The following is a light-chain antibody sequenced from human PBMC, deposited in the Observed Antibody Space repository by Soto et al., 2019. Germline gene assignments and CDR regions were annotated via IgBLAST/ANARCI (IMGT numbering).Light chain of an antibody. CDR3: HSYTTSSTYV. Sequence: QSALTQPASVSGSPGQSITISCTGTSSDVGAYNYVSWYQQHPAKIPKLMIYHVSNRPSGVSDRFSGSKSGNTASLTISGLQAEDEADYYCHSYTTSSTYVFGTGTKVTVL. CDR1: SSDVGAYNY. J-gene: IGLJ1*01. CDR2: HVS. V-gene: IGLV2-14*01.